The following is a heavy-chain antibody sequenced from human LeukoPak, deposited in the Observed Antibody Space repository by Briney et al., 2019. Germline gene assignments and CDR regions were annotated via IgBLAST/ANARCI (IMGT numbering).Heavy chain of an antibody. J-gene: IGHJ3*02. CDR1: GGTFISYA. CDR3: ASPYSSGYDAFGI. Sequence: SVKVSCKASGGTFISYAISWVRQAPGQGLEWMGGIIPIFGTANYAQKFQGRVTITTDESTSTAYMELSSLRSEDTAVYYCASPYSSGYDAFGIWGQGTMVTVSS. D-gene: IGHD6-19*01. V-gene: IGHV1-69*05. CDR2: IIPIFGTA.